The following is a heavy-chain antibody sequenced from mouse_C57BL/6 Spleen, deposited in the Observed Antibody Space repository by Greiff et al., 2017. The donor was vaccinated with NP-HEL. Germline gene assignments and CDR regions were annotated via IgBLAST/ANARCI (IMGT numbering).Heavy chain of an antibody. V-gene: IGHV1-81*01. CDR3: ARGGNYEAMDY. CDR1: GYTFTSYG. J-gene: IGHJ4*01. Sequence: VKLMESGAELARPGASVKLSCKASGYTFTSYGISWVKQRTGQGLEWIGEIYPRSGNTYYNEKFKGKATLTADKSSSTEYMELRSLTSEDSAVYFCARGGNYEAMDYWGQGTSVTVSS. CDR2: IYPRSGNT. D-gene: IGHD2-1*01.